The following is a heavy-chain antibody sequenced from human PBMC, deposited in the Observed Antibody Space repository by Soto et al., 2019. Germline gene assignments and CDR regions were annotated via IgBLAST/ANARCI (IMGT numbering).Heavy chain of an antibody. CDR3: AKDLGYGYSFDY. V-gene: IGHV3-30*18. CDR2: ISYGGNNK. J-gene: IGHJ4*02. Sequence: PGGTLRLSCAASGFTFSSYGMHWVRQAPGKGLEWVAVISYGGNNKYYADSVRGRFTISRDDSKNTLYLQMNSLRAEDTALYYGAKDLGYGYSFDYWGQGTLVTVSS. D-gene: IGHD5-12*01. CDR1: GFTFSSYG.